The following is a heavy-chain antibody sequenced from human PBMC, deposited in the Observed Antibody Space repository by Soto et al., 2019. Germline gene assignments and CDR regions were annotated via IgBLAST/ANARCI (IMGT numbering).Heavy chain of an antibody. CDR1: GFTFGDYA. V-gene: IGHV3-49*04. D-gene: IGHD2-21*01. CDR2: IRSKAQGGTA. J-gene: IGHJ4*02. Sequence: GGSLRLSCTASGFTFGDYAMSWVRQAPGKGLEWVGFIRSKAQGGTAQYAASVKGRFIILRDDSKSIAYLQMNSLKTEDAAFYYCTRVPISRGLFDYWGQGTLVTVSS. CDR3: TRVPISRGLFDY.